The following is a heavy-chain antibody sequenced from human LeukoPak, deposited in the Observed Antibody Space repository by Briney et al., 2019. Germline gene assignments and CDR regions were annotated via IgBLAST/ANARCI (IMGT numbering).Heavy chain of an antibody. J-gene: IGHJ4*02. D-gene: IGHD3-16*01. Sequence: GGSLRLSCAASGFTFSTYAMHWVRQAPGQGLEWVALIWFDGSNKYYADSVKGRFTISRDNSKNTLYLQMNSLRPEDTAIYYCARGLEYNSDYGDFWGQGTLATVSS. CDR1: GFTFSTYA. V-gene: IGHV3-33*01. CDR2: IWFDGSNK. CDR3: ARGLEYNSDYGDF.